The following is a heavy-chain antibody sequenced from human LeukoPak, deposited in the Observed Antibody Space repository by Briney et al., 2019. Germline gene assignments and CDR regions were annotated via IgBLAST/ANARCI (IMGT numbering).Heavy chain of an antibody. Sequence: GRSLRLSCTASGFSFSGHWRHWARQLPGKGLVWVSRISPTGSTTSYADSVKGRFTVSRDNAKNTLYLQVNNLGAEDTAVYYCARGPNSNWSGLDFWGQGTLLTVSS. CDR1: GFSFSGHW. CDR3: ARGPNSNWSGLDF. CDR2: ISPTGSTT. D-gene: IGHD6-6*01. V-gene: IGHV3-74*01. J-gene: IGHJ4*02.